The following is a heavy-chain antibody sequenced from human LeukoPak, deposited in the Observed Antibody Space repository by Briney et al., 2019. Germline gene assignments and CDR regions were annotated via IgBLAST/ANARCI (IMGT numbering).Heavy chain of an antibody. Sequence: GGSLRLSCAASGFTFSSYSMNWVRQAPGKGLEWVSYISSSSSTIYYADSVKGRFTISRDNSKNTLYLQMNNLRAEDTAVYYCAKDKEYYYGSGSYVDYWGQGTLVTVSS. V-gene: IGHV3-48*01. J-gene: IGHJ4*02. D-gene: IGHD3-10*01. CDR1: GFTFSSYS. CDR2: ISSSSSTI. CDR3: AKDKEYYYGSGSYVDY.